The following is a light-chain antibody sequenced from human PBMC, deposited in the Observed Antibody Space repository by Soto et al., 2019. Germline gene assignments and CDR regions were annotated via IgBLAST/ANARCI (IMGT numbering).Light chain of an antibody. CDR3: QQYDSSPRK. J-gene: IGKJ1*01. Sequence: IVLTHSPGTLSLSPWERATLSCRASQSFTSRSLAWNQQKPGLAPRLLISGTSNRAAGIPDRFSGSGSGTDFTLTISRLEPEDFAVYYCQQYDSSPRKFGQGTKVDIK. V-gene: IGKV3-20*01. CDR1: QSFTSRS. CDR2: GTS.